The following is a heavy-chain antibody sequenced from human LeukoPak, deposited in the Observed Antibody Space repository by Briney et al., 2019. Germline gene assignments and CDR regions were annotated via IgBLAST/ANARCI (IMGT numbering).Heavy chain of an antibody. J-gene: IGHJ6*02. Sequence: SETLSLTCTVSGGSIGGYYWSWIRRPPGKGLEWIGYIYYSGSTKYNPSLKSRVTISVDTSRTQFSLKVSSVTAAGTAVYYCAREGTSSHRLDVWGQGTTVTVSS. V-gene: IGHV4-59*01. CDR3: AREGTSSHRLDV. CDR1: GGSIGGYY. CDR2: IYYSGST. D-gene: IGHD2-2*01.